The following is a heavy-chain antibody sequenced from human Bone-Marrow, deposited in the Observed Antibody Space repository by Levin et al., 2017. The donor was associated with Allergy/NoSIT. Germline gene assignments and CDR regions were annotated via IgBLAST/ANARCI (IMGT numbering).Heavy chain of an antibody. CDR2: IYGGGTT. CDR1: GFTVSNSY. Sequence: TGGSLRLSCAASGFTVSNSYMSWVRQAPGKGPEWVSIIYGGGTTHYADSVKGRFTISRDNSKNTLYLQMNSLRAEDTALYYCARQSYGPEYWGQGTLVTVSS. J-gene: IGHJ4*02. CDR3: ARQSYGPEY. D-gene: IGHD2-8*01. V-gene: IGHV3-66*04.